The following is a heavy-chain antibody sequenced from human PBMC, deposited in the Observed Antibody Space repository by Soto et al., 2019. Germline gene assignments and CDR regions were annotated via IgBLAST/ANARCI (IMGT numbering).Heavy chain of an antibody. V-gene: IGHV3-23*01. D-gene: IGHD3-16*02. J-gene: IGHJ4*02. Sequence: PXGSLRLSCSVAGFTFSNFAMSWVRQAPGKGLEWVSAISGSGGDTWYKDSVEGRFTISRDNSKNTLFLHLSSLRSEDTAIYYCAKDRYTYNTAGFDYWGQGTLVTVSS. CDR1: GFTFSNFA. CDR3: AKDRYTYNTAGFDY. CDR2: ISGSGGDT.